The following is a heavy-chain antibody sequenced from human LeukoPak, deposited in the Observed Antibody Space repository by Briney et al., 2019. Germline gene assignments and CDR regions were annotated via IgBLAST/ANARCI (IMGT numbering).Heavy chain of an antibody. J-gene: IGHJ4*02. CDR2: ISGSGGST. V-gene: IGHV3-23*01. CDR1: GFTFSSYA. Sequence: PGGSLRLSCAASGFTFSSYAMSWVRQAPGKGLEWVSAISGSGGSTYCADSVKGRFTISRDNSKNTLYLQMNSLRAEDTAVYYCAKDRVSYYDFWSGYPVLQYWGQGTLVTVSS. D-gene: IGHD3-3*01. CDR3: AKDRVSYYDFWSGYPVLQY.